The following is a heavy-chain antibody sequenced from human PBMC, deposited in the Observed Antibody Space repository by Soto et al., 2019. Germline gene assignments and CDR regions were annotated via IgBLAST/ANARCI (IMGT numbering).Heavy chain of an antibody. Sequence: QVQLPQSGAEVKKPGASVKVSCKASGYKFTTYVFTCVRQAPGQVLEWLGGISTYNGNTDYAQHLQDRVTMTTETSTSTAYLEVRSLTSDDTAVYFCARGLGTNGLDVWGQGTTVTVSS. CDR1: GYKFTTYV. D-gene: IGHD7-27*01. CDR3: ARGLGTNGLDV. V-gene: IGHV1-18*04. J-gene: IGHJ6*02. CDR2: ISTYNGNT.